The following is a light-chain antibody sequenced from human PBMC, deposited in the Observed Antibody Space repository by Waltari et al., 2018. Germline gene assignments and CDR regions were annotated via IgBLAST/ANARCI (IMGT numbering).Light chain of an antibody. CDR1: ESLFYSPDNKSY. J-gene: IGKJ2*01. CDR2: RAS. Sequence: DTVMTQSPDSLAVSLGERATINCKSSESLFYSPDNKSYLAWYQQKPGQPPQLLLSRASTRESGVPDRFSGSGSGTYFTLTISSLQAADVAVYFCQQYYSTPYTFGRGTRLEI. V-gene: IGKV4-1*01. CDR3: QQYYSTPYT.